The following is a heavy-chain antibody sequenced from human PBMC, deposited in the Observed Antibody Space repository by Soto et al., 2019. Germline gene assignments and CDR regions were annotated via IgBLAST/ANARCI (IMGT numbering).Heavy chain of an antibody. D-gene: IGHD5-12*01. CDR1: GFTFSSYA. V-gene: IGHV3-23*01. J-gene: IGHJ4*02. Sequence: EVQLLESGGGLVQPGGSLRLSCAASGFTFSSYAMSWVRQAPGKGLEWVSALSGGGGTTYYADSVKGRFTITRDNSKNTLSLQMNSLRAEDTAQYYCARRYRSAYGPFESWGQGTLVTVSS. CDR2: LSGGGGTT. CDR3: ARRYRSAYGPFES.